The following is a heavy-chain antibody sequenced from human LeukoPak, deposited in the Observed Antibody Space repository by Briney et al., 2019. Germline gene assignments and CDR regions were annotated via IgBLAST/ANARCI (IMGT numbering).Heavy chain of an antibody. D-gene: IGHD3-22*01. J-gene: IGHJ3*02. V-gene: IGHV4-34*01. Sequence: PSETLSLTCAVYGGSFSGYYWSWIRQPPGKGLEWSGEINHSGSTNYNPSLKSRVTISVDTSKNQFSLKLSSVTAADTAVYYCARGPSQRSTMIVVVIKGFDIWGQGTMVTVSS. CDR3: ARGPSQRSTMIVVVIKGFDI. CDR2: INHSGST. CDR1: GGSFSGYY.